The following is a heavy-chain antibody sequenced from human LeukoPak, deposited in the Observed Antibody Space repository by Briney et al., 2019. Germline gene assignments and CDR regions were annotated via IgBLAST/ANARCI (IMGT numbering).Heavy chain of an antibody. J-gene: IGHJ4*02. CDR1: GDLFSNFT. V-gene: IGHV1-69*05. D-gene: IGHD3-9*01. Sequence: ASVKVSCKSSGDLFSNFTISWVRQAPGQGLEWMGRIIPFFGTTNYAQKFQGRVSNTTDGSTSTAYMELSSLTSEDTAVYYCARETIPILASNHYFDNWGQGTLVTVSS. CDR3: ARETIPILASNHYFDN. CDR2: IIPFFGTT.